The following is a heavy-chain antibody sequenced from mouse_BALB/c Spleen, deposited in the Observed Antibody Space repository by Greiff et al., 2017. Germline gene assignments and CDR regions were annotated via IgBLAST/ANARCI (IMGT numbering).Heavy chain of an antibody. V-gene: IGHV5-9-3*01. CDR1: GFTFSSYA. CDR3: ARHTAY. J-gene: IGHJ3*01. CDR2: ISIGGSYT. Sequence: EVQLVESGGGLVKPGGSLKLSCAASGFTFSSYAMSWVRQTPEKRLEWVATISIGGSYTYYPDSVKGRFTISRDNAKNTLYLQMSSLRSEDTAMYYCARHTAYWGQGTLVTVSA.